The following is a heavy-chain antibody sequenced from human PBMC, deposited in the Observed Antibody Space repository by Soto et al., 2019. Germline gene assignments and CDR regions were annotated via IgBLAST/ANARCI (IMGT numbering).Heavy chain of an antibody. V-gene: IGHV3-23*01. CDR1: GFSFSNDN. D-gene: IGHD6-13*01. CDR3: AKGPSYSSSWYFDY. CDR2: IISSGST. Sequence: PGGSLRLSCAASGFSFSNDNMNWIRQAPGKGLEWVSSIISSGSTYYADSVKGRFTISRDNSKNTLYLQMNSLRAEDTAVYYCAKGPSYSSSWYFDYWGQGTLVTVSS. J-gene: IGHJ4*02.